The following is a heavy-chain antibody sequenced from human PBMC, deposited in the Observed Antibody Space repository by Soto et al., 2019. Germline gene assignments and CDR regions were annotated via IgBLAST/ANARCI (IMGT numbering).Heavy chain of an antibody. D-gene: IGHD4-17*01. V-gene: IGHV4-31*03. CDR1: GGSINSGGYY. CDR2: IYYSGST. CDR3: ARDNGDYRYWYFDL. Sequence: QVQLQESGPGLVKPSQTLSLTCTVSGGSINSGGYYWSWIRQHPGKGLEWIGYIYYSGSTYYNPSLKSRVTISVDTSKNQFSLKLSSVTAADTAVYYCARDNGDYRYWYFDLWGRGTLVTVSS. J-gene: IGHJ2*01.